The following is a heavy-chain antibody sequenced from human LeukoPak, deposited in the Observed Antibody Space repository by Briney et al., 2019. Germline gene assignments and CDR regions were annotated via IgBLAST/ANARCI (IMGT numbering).Heavy chain of an antibody. Sequence: GGSLRLSCAASGFTFSSYEMNWVRQAPGKGLEWVAVISYDGSKKYYADSVKGRFTISRDNSRNTLYLQMNSLRAEDTAVYYCAKDLDYGGYSGPFDYWGQGTLVTVSS. J-gene: IGHJ4*02. CDR1: GFTFSSYE. V-gene: IGHV3-30*18. D-gene: IGHD4-23*01. CDR3: AKDLDYGGYSGPFDY. CDR2: ISYDGSKK.